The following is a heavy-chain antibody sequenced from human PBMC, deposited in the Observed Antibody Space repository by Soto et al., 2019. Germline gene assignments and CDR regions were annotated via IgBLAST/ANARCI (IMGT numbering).Heavy chain of an antibody. Sequence: GGSLRLSCAASGFTFSSYGMHWVRQAPGKGLEWVAVIWYDGSNKYYADSVKGRFTISRDNSKNTLYLQMNSLRAEDTAVYYCARETTAWRYYYYGMDVWGQGTTVTVSS. D-gene: IGHD1-1*01. CDR1: GFTFSSYG. CDR3: ARETTAWRYYYYGMDV. CDR2: IWYDGSNK. J-gene: IGHJ6*02. V-gene: IGHV3-33*01.